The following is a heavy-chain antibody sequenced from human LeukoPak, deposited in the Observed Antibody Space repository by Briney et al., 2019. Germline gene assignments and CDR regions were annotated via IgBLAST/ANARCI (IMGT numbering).Heavy chain of an antibody. CDR1: GGSISSSSYH. J-gene: IGHJ4*02. D-gene: IGHD3-3*01. Sequence: SETLSLTCTVSGGSISSSSYHWGWIRQPPGKGLEWIGSIYYSGSTYYNPSLKSRVTIYADTSKNQFSLKLSSVTAADTAVYYCARHSRGLTIFGVVLEYWGQGTLVTVSS. CDR2: IYYSGST. V-gene: IGHV4-39*01. CDR3: ARHSRGLTIFGVVLEY.